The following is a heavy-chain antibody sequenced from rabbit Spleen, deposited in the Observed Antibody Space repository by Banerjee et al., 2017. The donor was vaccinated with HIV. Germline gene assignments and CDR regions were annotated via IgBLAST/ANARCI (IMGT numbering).Heavy chain of an antibody. CDR3: ARDAGSGDYIDVYFDL. J-gene: IGHJ4*01. D-gene: IGHD8-1*01. CDR2: IDAGSSGST. CDR1: GFSFSGSYY. V-gene: IGHV1S40*01. Sequence: QQLEESGGDLVKPGASLTLTCTASGFSFSGSYYMCWVRQAPGKGLEWIACIDAGSSGSTYYASWAKGRFTISKTSSTTVTLQMTSLTVADTATYFCARDAGSGDYIDVYFDLWGQGTLVTVS.